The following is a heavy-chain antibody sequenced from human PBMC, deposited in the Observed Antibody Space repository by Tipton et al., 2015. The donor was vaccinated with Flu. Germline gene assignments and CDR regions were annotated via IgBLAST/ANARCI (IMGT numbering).Heavy chain of an antibody. J-gene: IGHJ6*02. V-gene: IGHV3-21*01. CDR3: ARGGSLILTCGMDV. D-gene: IGHD3-16*01. Sequence: AASGFTFSSYSMNWVRQAPGKGLEWVSSISSSSSYIYYADSVKGRFTISRDNAKNSLYLQMNSLRAEDTAVYYCARGGSLILTCGMDVWGQGTTVTVSS. CDR1: GFTFSSYS. CDR2: ISSSSSYI.